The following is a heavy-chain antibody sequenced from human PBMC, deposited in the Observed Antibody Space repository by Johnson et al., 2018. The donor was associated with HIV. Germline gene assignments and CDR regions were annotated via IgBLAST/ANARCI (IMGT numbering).Heavy chain of an antibody. Sequence: MLLVESGGGLVQPGGSLRLSCAATGFTFSNYAMHWVRQAPGKGPEYLSGISSTGYSSYYENSVKGRFVISRDNSKNTLYLQMGTLRPEDMAVYYCARAWAVRGGRAFDVWGQGTVVTISS. CDR2: ISSTGYSS. D-gene: IGHD1-26*01. CDR1: GFTFSNYA. J-gene: IGHJ3*01. CDR3: ARAWAVRGGRAFDV. V-gene: IGHV3-64*01.